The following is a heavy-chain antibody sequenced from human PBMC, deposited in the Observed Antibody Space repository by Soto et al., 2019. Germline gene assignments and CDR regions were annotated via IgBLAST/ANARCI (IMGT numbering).Heavy chain of an antibody. CDR1: GYTFTSYD. D-gene: IGHD2-8*01. Sequence: WASVKVSCKASGYTFTSYDINWVRQATGQGLEWMGWMNPNSGNTGYAQKFQGRVTMTRNTSISTAYMELSNLRSEDTAVYYCARKGARYCTNGVCYPYFDYWGQGTLVTVSS. CDR3: ARKGARYCTNGVCYPYFDY. J-gene: IGHJ4*02. V-gene: IGHV1-8*01. CDR2: MNPNSGNT.